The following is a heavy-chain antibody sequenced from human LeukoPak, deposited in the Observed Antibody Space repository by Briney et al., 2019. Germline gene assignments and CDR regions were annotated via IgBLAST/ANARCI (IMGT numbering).Heavy chain of an antibody. CDR1: GFTCISFS. J-gene: IGHJ4*02. CDR2: ISSSSSYI. CDR3: ARGARGGRY. Sequence: GGSLRLSSAASGFTCISFSMNCVRHAPGKGLEWVSSISSSSSYIYYAYSVKGRFTISRDNAKNSLYLQMNSLRAEDTAVYYCARGARGGRYWGQGTLVTVSS. D-gene: IGHD2-15*01. V-gene: IGHV3-21*01.